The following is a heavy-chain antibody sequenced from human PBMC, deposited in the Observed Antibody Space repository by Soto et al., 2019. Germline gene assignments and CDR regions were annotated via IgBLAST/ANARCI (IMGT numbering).Heavy chain of an antibody. CDR3: ARAVSSYGYPSCWFDP. J-gene: IGHJ5*02. V-gene: IGHV3-21*01. D-gene: IGHD5-18*01. CDR1: GFTFSSYS. CDR2: ISSSSSYI. Sequence: ESGGGLVKPGGSLRLSCAASGFTFSSYSMNWVRQAPGKGLEWVSSISSSSSYIYYADSVQGRFTISRDNAKNSLYLQMNSLRAEDTAVYYCARAVSSYGYPSCWFDPWGQGTLVTVSS.